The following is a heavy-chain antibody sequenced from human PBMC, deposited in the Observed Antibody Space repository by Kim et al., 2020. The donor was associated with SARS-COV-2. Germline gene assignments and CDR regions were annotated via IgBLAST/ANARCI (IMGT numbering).Heavy chain of an antibody. D-gene: IGHD2-21*01. CDR1: GFTFSSYS. J-gene: IGHJ4*02. CDR2: ITSSDSHR. V-gene: IGHV3-21*01. CDR3: SRDWRDCGGACSSRGSGD. Sequence: GGSLRLSCVASGFTFSSYSMNWVRQAPGKGLEWVSFITSSDSHRAYADSVKGRFTISRDNAMNSVYLQMNSLRAEDTAVYYCSRDWRDCGGACSSRGSGDWGQGTLVTVSS.